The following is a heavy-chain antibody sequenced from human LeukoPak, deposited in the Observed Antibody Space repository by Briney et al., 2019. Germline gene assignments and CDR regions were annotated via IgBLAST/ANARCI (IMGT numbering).Heavy chain of an antibody. CDR2: ISGSGGST. Sequence: PGGTLRLSCAASGFTFSSYGMSWVRQAPGKGLEWVSAISGSGGSTYYADSVKGRFTISRDNSKNTLYLQMNSLRAEDTAAYYCAKEDSGYPAQDDAFDIWGQGTMVTVSS. J-gene: IGHJ3*02. V-gene: IGHV3-23*01. CDR3: AKEDSGYPAQDDAFDI. D-gene: IGHD3-22*01. CDR1: GFTFSSYG.